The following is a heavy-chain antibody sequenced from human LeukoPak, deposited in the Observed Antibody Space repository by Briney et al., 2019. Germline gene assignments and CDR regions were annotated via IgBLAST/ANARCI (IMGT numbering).Heavy chain of an antibody. CDR1: GGSFSSYY. D-gene: IGHD6-19*01. CDR2: IYYSGST. J-gene: IGHJ3*02. CDR3: ARSRSGWFDDAFDI. V-gene: IGHV4-59*01. Sequence: SETLSLTCAVYGGSFSSYYWSWIRQPPGKGLEWIGYIYYSGSTNYNPSLKSRVTISVDTSKNQFSLKLRSVTAADTAVYYCARSRSGWFDDAFDIWAKGQWSPSLQ.